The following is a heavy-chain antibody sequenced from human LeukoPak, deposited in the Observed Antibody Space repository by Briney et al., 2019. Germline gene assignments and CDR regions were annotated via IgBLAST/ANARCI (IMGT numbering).Heavy chain of an antibody. CDR3: ARDAQPAYYYDSSGYYLYNWFDP. CDR2: ISAYNGNT. D-gene: IGHD3-22*01. Sequence: ASVKVSCKASGYTFTSYGISWVRQAPGQGLEWMGWISAYNGNTNYAQKLQGRVTMTTDTSTSTAYMELRSLRSDDTAVYYCARDAQPAYYYDSSGYYLYNWFDPWGQGTLATVSS. V-gene: IGHV1-18*01. CDR1: GYTFTSYG. J-gene: IGHJ5*02.